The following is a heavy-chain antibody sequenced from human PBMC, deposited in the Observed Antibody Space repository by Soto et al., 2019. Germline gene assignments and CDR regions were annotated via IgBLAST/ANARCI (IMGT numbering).Heavy chain of an antibody. J-gene: IGHJ4*02. CDR3: ARDRGLGQGLPLDY. CDR1: GFTFSSYG. V-gene: IGHV3-33*01. D-gene: IGHD6-19*01. CDR2: MWYDGSNE. Sequence: QVHLVESGGGVVQPGTSLRLSCVGSGFTFSSYGMHWVRQAPGKGLEWVALMWYDGSNEFYSDSVKGRFTISRDNSKDTLYLQMNSLRAEDTAVYYGARDRGLGQGLPLDYGGQGTLVTVSS.